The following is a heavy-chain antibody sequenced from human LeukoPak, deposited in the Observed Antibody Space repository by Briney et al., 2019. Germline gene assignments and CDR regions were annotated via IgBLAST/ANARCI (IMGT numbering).Heavy chain of an antibody. CDR1: GFTFSDYY. V-gene: IGHV3-11*04. CDR3: ARHYTYYYDSSGDFDY. D-gene: IGHD3-22*01. J-gene: IGHJ4*02. CDR2: ISSSGSTI. Sequence: GGSLRLSCAASGFTFSDYYMSWIRQAPGKGLEWVSYISSSGSTIYYADSVKGRFTISRDNAKNSLYLQMNSLRAEDTAVYYCARHYTYYYDSSGDFDYWGQGTLVTVSS.